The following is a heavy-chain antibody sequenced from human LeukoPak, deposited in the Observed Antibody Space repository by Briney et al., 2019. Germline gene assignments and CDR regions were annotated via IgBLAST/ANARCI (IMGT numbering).Heavy chain of an antibody. D-gene: IGHD1-26*01. CDR2: INPNSGGT. CDR3: ARVRGGSSNWFDP. Sequence: ASVKVSCKASGYTFTGYYMHWVRQAPGQGLEWMGWINPNSGGTNYAQKFQGRVTMTRDTSISTAYMELSRLRSDDTAVYYCARVRGGSSNWFDPWGQGTLVTVSS. J-gene: IGHJ5*02. V-gene: IGHV1-2*02. CDR1: GYTFTGYY.